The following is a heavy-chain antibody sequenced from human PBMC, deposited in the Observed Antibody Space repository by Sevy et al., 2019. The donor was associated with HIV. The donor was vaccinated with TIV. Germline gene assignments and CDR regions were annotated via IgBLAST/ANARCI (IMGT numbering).Heavy chain of an antibody. CDR3: ATEYSYDY. CDR2: INSNSGAI. CDR1: GHTSSDYY. D-gene: IGHD4-4*01. Sequence: ASVKVSCKASGHTSSDYYIQWVRQAPGQGLEWMGWINSNSGAISYAQKFQGRDTMTSDTSISTVYMELSRLRSDDTAVYYCATEYSYDYWGQGTLVTVSS. V-gene: IGHV1-2*02. J-gene: IGHJ4*02.